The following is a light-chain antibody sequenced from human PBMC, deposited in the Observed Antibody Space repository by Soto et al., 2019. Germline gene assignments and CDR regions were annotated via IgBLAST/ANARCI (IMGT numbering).Light chain of an antibody. V-gene: IGKV1-13*02. CDR1: QGISTL. J-gene: IGKJ1*01. Sequence: AVQLTQSPSSLSASVGDRVTITCRASQGISTLLAWYQQKPGKAPKVLIYESSLLQSGVPSRFSGSGSGTEFTLTISSLQSEDFAVYYCQQYHYWWTFGQGTKVDIK. CDR3: QQYHYWWT. CDR2: ESS.